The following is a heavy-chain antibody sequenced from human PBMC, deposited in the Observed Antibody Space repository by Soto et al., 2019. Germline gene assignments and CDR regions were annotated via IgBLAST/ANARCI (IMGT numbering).Heavy chain of an antibody. CDR2: IYYSGST. V-gene: IGHV4-31*03. CDR3: AREGPYGSGSQKNYYYYYGMDV. CDR1: GGSIRSGGYY. D-gene: IGHD3-10*01. J-gene: IGHJ6*02. Sequence: SETLSLTCTVSGGSIRSGGYYWSWIRQHPGKGLEWIGYIYYSGSTYYNPSLKSRVTISVDTSKNQFSLKLSSVTAADTAVYYCAREGPYGSGSQKNYYYYYGMDVWGQGTTVTASS.